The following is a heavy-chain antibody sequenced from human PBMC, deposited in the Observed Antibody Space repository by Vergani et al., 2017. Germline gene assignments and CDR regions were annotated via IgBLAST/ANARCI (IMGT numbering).Heavy chain of an antibody. CDR1: GFTFSDYY. CDR2: ISSSGSTI. CDR3: ARGLPQYSRAVAGPPIDPPPKRH. D-gene: IGHD6-19*01. J-gene: IGHJ4*02. V-gene: IGHV3-11*01. Sequence: QVQLVESGGGLVKPGGSLRLSCAASGFTFSDYYMSWIRQAPGKGLEWVSYISSSGSTIYYADSVKGQFTISRDNAKNSLYLQMNSLRAEDTAVYYCARGLPQYSRAVAGPPIDPPPKRHWGQGTLVTVSS.